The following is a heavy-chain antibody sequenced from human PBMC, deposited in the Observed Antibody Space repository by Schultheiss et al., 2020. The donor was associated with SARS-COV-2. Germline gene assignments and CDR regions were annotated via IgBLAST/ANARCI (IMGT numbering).Heavy chain of an antibody. J-gene: IGHJ6*02. V-gene: IGHV3-66*01. CDR3: AKGAWDTAMVTGYGMDV. CDR1: GFTVSSNY. D-gene: IGHD5-18*01. Sequence: GESLKISCAASGFTVSSNYMSWVRQAPGKGLEWVSVIYSGGSTYYADSVKGRFTISRDNSKNTLYLQMNSLRAEDTAVYYCAKGAWDTAMVTGYGMDVWGQGTTVTVSS. CDR2: IYSGGST.